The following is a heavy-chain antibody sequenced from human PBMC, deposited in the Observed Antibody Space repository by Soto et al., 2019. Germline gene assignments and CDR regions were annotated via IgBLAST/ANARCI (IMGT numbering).Heavy chain of an antibody. CDR3: VREERIAAPQLDY. CDR2: IYHGGTT. CDR1: GYSISSGSY. D-gene: IGHD6-6*01. Sequence: KTSETLSLTCTVSGYSISSGSYWGWIRQPPGKGPEWIASIYHGGTTFYNPSLKSRVTVTLDTSRSQFSLTLASVTAADTAVYYCVREERIAAPQLDYWGQGIPVTVSS. J-gene: IGHJ4*02. V-gene: IGHV4-38-2*02.